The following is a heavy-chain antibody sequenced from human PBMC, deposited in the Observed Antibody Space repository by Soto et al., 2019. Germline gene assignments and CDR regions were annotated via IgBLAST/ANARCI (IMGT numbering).Heavy chain of an antibody. D-gene: IGHD6-19*01. CDR1: GYTFINYH. V-gene: IGHV1-46*01. CDR3: ALPKNTLGWYNF. Sequence: QVQVVQSGAEVKKPGASVKVSCKTSGYTFINYHFHWVRQAPGQGLEGMGAINPNGGSTTYAQHLQGRITMTSDASTSTVYMDLSSLRSDDTAVYYCALPKNTLGWYNFWGQGSLVTVS. J-gene: IGHJ4*02. CDR2: INPNGGST.